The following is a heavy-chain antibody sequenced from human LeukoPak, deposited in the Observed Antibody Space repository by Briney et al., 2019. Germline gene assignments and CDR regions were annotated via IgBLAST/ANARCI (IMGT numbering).Heavy chain of an antibody. J-gene: IGHJ3*02. CDR3: ARDLRSMNAFDI. CDR1: GGTFSSYA. CDR2: IIPIFGTA. Sequence: GASVKVSCKASGGTFSSYAISWVRQAPGQGLEWMGGIIPIFGTANYAQKFQGRVTITADESTSTAYMELSSLRPEDTAVYYCARDLRSMNAFDIWGQGTMVTVSS. D-gene: IGHD2-8*01. V-gene: IGHV1-69*13.